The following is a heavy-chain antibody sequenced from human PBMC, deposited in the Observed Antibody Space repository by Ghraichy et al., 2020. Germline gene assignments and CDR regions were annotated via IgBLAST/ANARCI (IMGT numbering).Heavy chain of an antibody. J-gene: IGHJ6*03. CDR1: GDSIITDTFY. V-gene: IGHV4-39*01. Sequence: SETLSLTCSVSGDSIITDTFYWGWVRQTPGKGLEWIGTIHSSGTTFYNPSLQSRVTLSVDTSNNQYSLRLSSVTAADLAVYFCARVEYNYHYYMDVWGTGTTVTVSS. CDR2: IHSSGTT. CDR3: ARVEYNYHYYMDV.